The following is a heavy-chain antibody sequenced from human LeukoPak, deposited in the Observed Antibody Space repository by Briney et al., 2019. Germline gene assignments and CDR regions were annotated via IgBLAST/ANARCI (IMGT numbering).Heavy chain of an antibody. Sequence: GRSPRPSRVVSRPPPSTHRLSGTHIDPRNGLEGKTKKQQDESEKWYVDSVKGRFTISRDNAEKSLYLQINSLRAEDTVVYYCARGNGYGDYVGIYFDSWGQGTLVNV. V-gene: IGHV3-7*01. CDR2: KQQDESEK. CDR3: ARGNGYGDYVGIYFDS. CDR1: RPPPSTHR. J-gene: IGHJ4*02. D-gene: IGHD4-17*01.